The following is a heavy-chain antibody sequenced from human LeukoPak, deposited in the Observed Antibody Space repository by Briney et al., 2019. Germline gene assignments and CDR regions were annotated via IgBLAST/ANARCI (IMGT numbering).Heavy chain of an antibody. CDR2: IYHSGST. V-gene: IGHV4-30-2*01. D-gene: IGHD3-10*01. Sequence: SQTLSLTCAVSGGSISSGGYSWSWIRQPPGKGLEWIGYIYHSGSTYYNPSLKSRVTISVDRSKNQFSLKLSSVTAADTAVYYCARTGEYSGSGPSWAFDIWGQGTMVTVSS. CDR3: ARTGEYSGSGPSWAFDI. CDR1: GGSISSGGYS. J-gene: IGHJ3*02.